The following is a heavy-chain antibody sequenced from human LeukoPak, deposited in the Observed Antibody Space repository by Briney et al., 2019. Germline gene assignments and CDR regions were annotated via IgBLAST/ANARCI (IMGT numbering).Heavy chain of an antibody. CDR1: GGTFSSYA. CDR2: IIPIFGIA. CDR3: ARGYDSSGYYHSDFDY. V-gene: IGHV1-69*04. Sequence: ASVKVSCKASGGTFSSYAISWVRQAPGQGLEWMRRIIPIFGIANYAQKFQGRVTITADKSTSTAYMELSSLRSEDTAMYYCARGYDSSGYYHSDFDYWGQGTLVTVSS. J-gene: IGHJ4*02. D-gene: IGHD3-22*01.